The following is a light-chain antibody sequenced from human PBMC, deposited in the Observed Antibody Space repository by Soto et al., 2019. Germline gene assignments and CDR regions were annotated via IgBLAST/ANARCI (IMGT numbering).Light chain of an antibody. CDR2: AAS. V-gene: IGKV1-9*01. J-gene: IGKJ4*01. CDR1: QGISSY. CDR3: QQLNSYPRT. Sequence: DIQLTQSPSFLSASVGDRVTITCRASQGISSYLALYQQKPGKAPKLLIYAASTLQSGVPSRFSGSGSGTEFTPTISSLQPEDFATYYCQQLNSYPRTFGGGTKVDIK.